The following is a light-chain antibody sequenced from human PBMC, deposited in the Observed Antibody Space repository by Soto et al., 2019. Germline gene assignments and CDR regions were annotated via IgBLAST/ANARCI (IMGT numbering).Light chain of an antibody. CDR3: QPYDSSLSGSVV. V-gene: IGLV1-40*01. CDR1: SSNIGAGYD. Sequence: QAVVTQPPSVSGAPGQRVTISCTGSSSNIGAGYDVHWYQQLPGTAPKLLIYGNSNRPSGVPDRFSGSKSGTSASLAITGLQAEDEADYYYQPYDSSLSGSVVFGGGTKLTVL. J-gene: IGLJ2*01. CDR2: GNS.